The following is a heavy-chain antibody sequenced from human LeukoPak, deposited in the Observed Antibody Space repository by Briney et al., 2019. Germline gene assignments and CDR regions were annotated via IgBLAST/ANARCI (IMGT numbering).Heavy chain of an antibody. CDR2: TYYRSKWYS. CDR1: GDSVSSNSAA. D-gene: IGHD3-22*01. V-gene: IGHV6-1*01. J-gene: IGHJ3*02. Sequence: SQTLSLTCAISGDSVSSNSAAWNWIRQSPSRGLEWLGRTYYRSKWYSDYAVSVKSRITINPDTSKNQFSLQLNSVTPEDTAVYYCARDSYYYDSSGSPRDAFDIWGQGTMVTVSS. CDR3: ARDSYYYDSSGSPRDAFDI.